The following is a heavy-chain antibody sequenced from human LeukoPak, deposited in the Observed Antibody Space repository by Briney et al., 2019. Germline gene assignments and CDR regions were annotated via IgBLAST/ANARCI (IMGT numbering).Heavy chain of an antibody. V-gene: IGHV4-39*07. J-gene: IGHJ4*02. Sequence: SETLSLTCTVSGGSISSSSYYWGWIRQPPGKGLEWIGSIYYSGTTNYNSSLRSRVTISVDTSKNQFSLRLSSVTAADTAVYYCARVTGYVMEDYFDYWGQGTLVTVSS. CDR3: ARVTGYVMEDYFDY. CDR1: GGSISSSSYY. CDR2: IYYSGTT. D-gene: IGHD6-13*01.